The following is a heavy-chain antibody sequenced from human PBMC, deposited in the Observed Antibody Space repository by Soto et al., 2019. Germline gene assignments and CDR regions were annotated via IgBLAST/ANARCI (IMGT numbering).Heavy chain of an antibody. Sequence: QVQLVESGGGVVQPGRSLRLSCAASGFTFSSYGMHWVRQAPGKGLEWVAVIWYDGRYKYYADSVKGRFTISRDNFKNTLYLQMNSLRAEDTAVYYCARDAASGSYFSWFDPWGQGTLVTVSS. V-gene: IGHV3-33*01. J-gene: IGHJ5*02. CDR1: GFTFSSYG. CDR2: IWYDGRYK. D-gene: IGHD1-26*01. CDR3: ARDAASGSYFSWFDP.